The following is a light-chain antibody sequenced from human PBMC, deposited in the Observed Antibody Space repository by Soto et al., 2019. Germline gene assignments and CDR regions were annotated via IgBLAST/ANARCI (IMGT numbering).Light chain of an antibody. CDR2: SNN. V-gene: IGLV1-44*01. CDR1: SSNIGSST. Sequence: QSVLTQPPSASGTPGQRVTISCSGSSSNIGSSTVNWYQQLPGTAPKLLIYSNNQRPSGVPDRFSGSKSGTSASLAISGLQSEDEADYSCAAWDDGLNVYVIGTGTKVTAL. J-gene: IGLJ1*01. CDR3: AAWDDGLNVYV.